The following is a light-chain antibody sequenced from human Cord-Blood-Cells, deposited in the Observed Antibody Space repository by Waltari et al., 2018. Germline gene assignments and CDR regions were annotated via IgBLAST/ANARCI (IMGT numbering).Light chain of an antibody. CDR3: SSYTSSSTWV. CDR2: DVS. CDR1: SSDVGGFTF. J-gene: IGLJ3*02. Sequence: QPAPTQPASLSGSPVQSTTISCSGTSSDVGGFTFLSWYQLHQGKAPKLLIYDVSKRPSGVSNRFSGSKAGNTASLTISGLQAEDETDYYCSSYTSSSTWVFGGGTKLTVL. V-gene: IGLV2-14*01.